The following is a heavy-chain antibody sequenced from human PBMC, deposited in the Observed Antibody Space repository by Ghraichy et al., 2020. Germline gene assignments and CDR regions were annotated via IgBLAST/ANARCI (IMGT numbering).Heavy chain of an antibody. CDR1: GGSFSGYY. D-gene: IGHD6-19*01. V-gene: IGHV4-34*01. Sequence: SETLSLTCAVYGGSFSGYYWSWIRQPPGKGLEWIGEINHSGSTNYNPSLKSRVTISVDTSKNQFSLKLSSVTAADTAVYYCARGNDLRGWGYYYYYMDVWGKGTTVTVSS. J-gene: IGHJ6*03. CDR2: INHSGST. CDR3: ARGNDLRGWGYYYYYMDV.